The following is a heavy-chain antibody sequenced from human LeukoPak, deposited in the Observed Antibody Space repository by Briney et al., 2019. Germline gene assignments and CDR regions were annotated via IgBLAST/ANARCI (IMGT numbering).Heavy chain of an antibody. CDR1: GFTFSSYG. V-gene: IGHV3-30*02. J-gene: IGHJ3*02. CDR2: IRYDGSNK. CDR3: AKGGYYDSSGYPAFDI. D-gene: IGHD3-22*01. Sequence: GGSLRLSCAASGFTFSSYGMHLVRQAPGKGLEWVAFIRYDGSNKYYADSVKGRFTISRDNSKNTLYLQMNSLRAEDTAVYYCAKGGYYDSSGYPAFDIWGQGTMVTVSS.